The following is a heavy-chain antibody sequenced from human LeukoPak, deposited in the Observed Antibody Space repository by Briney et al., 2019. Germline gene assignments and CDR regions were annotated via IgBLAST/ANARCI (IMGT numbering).Heavy chain of an antibody. V-gene: IGHV4-59*01. Sequence: SETLSLTCTASGGSISSYYWSWIRQPPGKGLEWIGYIYYSGSTNYNPSLKSRVTISVDTSKNQFSLKLSSVTAADTAVYYCARAYGDYTFDYWGQGTLVTVSS. D-gene: IGHD4-17*01. J-gene: IGHJ4*02. CDR2: IYYSGST. CDR1: GGSISSYY. CDR3: ARAYGDYTFDY.